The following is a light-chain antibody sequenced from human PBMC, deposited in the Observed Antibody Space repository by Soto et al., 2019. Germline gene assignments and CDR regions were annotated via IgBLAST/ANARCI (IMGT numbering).Light chain of an antibody. V-gene: IGLV2-14*03. CDR3: SSYRSSSLYV. CDR1: SRDIGGYNF. CDR2: DVS. J-gene: IGLJ1*01. Sequence: QSALTQPASVSGSPGQSITISCTGTSRDIGGYNFVSWYQQHPGKAPKLMIYDVSNRPSGVSNRFSGSKSGNTASLTISGLQAEDEADYYCSSYRSSSLYVFGTGTKVTVL.